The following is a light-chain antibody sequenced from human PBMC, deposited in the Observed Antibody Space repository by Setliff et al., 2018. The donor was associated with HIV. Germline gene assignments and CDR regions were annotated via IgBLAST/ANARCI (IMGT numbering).Light chain of an antibody. Sequence: QSVLTQPPSVSGTPGQRATISCTGSSSNFGAGYDVHWYQQLPGTAPKLLISGNNNRPSGVPDRFPGSKSGTSASLAITGLQAEDEADYYCQSYDSSLSAYVFGTGTKATVL. CDR2: GNN. CDR3: QSYDSSLSAYV. CDR1: SSNFGAGYD. J-gene: IGLJ1*01. V-gene: IGLV1-40*01.